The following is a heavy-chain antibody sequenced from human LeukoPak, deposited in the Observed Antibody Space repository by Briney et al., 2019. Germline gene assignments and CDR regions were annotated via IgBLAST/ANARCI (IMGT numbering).Heavy chain of an antibody. CDR1: GFTFSSYE. CDR2: ISSTGTTI. V-gene: IGHV3-48*03. J-gene: IGHJ5*02. D-gene: IGHD2-2*01. CDR3: ARALGYDCSSTICYAFGWFDP. Sequence: GGALRLSCAASGFTFSSYEIDWVREAPGKGLEWISSISSTGTTIYYAESVKGRFTISRDNAKNSLYLQVTSLRAEDSAVYYCARALGYDCSSTICYAFGWFDPWGQGTLVTVSS.